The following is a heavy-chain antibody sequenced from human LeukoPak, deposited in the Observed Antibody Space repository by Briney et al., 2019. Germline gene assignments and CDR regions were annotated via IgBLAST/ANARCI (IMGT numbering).Heavy chain of an antibody. CDR2: INHSGST. J-gene: IGHJ6*02. CDR1: GGSFSGYY. D-gene: IGHD6-19*01. CDR3: AKGSSGWSQHYYYGMDV. Sequence: SETLSLTCAVYGGSFSGYYWSWIRQPPGKGLEWIGEINHSGSTNYNPSLKSRVTISVDTSKNQFSLKLSSVTAADTAVYYCAKGSSGWSQHYYYGMDVWGQGTTVTVSS. V-gene: IGHV4-34*01.